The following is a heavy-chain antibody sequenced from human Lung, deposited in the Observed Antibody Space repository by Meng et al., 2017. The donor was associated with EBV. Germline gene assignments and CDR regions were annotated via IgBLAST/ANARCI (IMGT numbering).Heavy chain of an antibody. CDR1: GGSNSSGDYY. D-gene: IGHD2-15*01. CDR3: AREWCSGGSCYPDY. Sequence: VLLQVSGPGWGKPSPPLSLPWTFSGGSNSSGDYYWSWIRQPPGKGLEWIGYIYYSGSTYYNPSLKSRVTISVDTSKNQFSLKLSSVTAADTAVYYCAREWCSGGSCYPDYWGQGTLVTVSS. J-gene: IGHJ4*02. V-gene: IGHV4-30-4*01. CDR2: IYYSGST.